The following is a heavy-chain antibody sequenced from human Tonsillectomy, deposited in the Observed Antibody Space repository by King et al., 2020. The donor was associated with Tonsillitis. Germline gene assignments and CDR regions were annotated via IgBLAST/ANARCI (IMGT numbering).Heavy chain of an antibody. Sequence: VQLVESGGGVVQPGRSLRLSCGASGFTFSDYAMHWVRQAPGKGLEWVVLISYDGSKKYYEDSVQGRFTISRDNSKNTLYLQMNSLRAEETAVYYCAKDRGFIPSTVSYYFDYWGQGTLVTVSS. CDR3: AKDRGFIPSTVSYYFDY. D-gene: IGHD3-10*01. J-gene: IGHJ4*02. V-gene: IGHV3-30*18. CDR1: GFTFSDYA. CDR2: ISYDGSKK.